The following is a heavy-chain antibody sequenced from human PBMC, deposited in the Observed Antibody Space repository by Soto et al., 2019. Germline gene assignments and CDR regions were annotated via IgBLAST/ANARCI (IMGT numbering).Heavy chain of an antibody. Sequence: RLSCAASGFTFSNAWMSWVRQAPGKGLEWVGRIKGKTDGGTTDYAAPVKGRFTISRDDSKNTLYLQMNSLKTEDTAVYYCTTVDRKTYYYYYYGMDVWGQGTTVTVS. J-gene: IGHJ6*02. CDR1: GFTFSNAW. V-gene: IGHV3-15*01. CDR2: IKGKTDGGTT. CDR3: TTVDRKTYYYYYYGMDV.